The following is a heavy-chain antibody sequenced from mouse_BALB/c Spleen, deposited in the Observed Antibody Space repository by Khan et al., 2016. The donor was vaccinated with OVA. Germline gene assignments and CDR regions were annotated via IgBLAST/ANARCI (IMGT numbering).Heavy chain of an antibody. CDR1: GFTFSNYA. Sequence: EVELVESGGGLVKPGGSLKLSCAASGFTFSNYAMSWVRQSPEKRLEWVASISSGDSTYYPDSVKGRITTFSDNARNILYLQMSSLRSEDTAMYYCARDYWFAYWGQGTLVTVSA. CDR2: ISSGDST. CDR3: ARDYWFAY. V-gene: IGHV5-6-5*01. J-gene: IGHJ3*01.